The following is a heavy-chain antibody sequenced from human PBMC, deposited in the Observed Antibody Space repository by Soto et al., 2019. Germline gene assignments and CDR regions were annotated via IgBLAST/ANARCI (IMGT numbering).Heavy chain of an antibody. V-gene: IGHV1-46*03. CDR3: SRAGDSSGWSDAFDI. CDR2: LNPSGGGT. Sequence: QVQVVQSGAEVKEPGASVKVSCKASGYTFTSYYIHLVRQAPGQGLEWMGVLNPSGGGTNFAQESQGRLTMTSDTSTSTVYMELSSLRSEDTAVYYCSRAGDSSGWSDAFDIWGQGTMVTVSS. J-gene: IGHJ3*02. D-gene: IGHD6-19*01. CDR1: GYTFTSYY.